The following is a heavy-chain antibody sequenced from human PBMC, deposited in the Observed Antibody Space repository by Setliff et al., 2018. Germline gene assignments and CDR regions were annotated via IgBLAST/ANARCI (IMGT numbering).Heavy chain of an antibody. D-gene: IGHD3-10*01. Sequence: SETLSLTCTVSGGSISSHYWSWIRQPPGKGLEWIGSIYYSGSTNYNPSLKSRVTISVDTSKNKFSLKLSSVTAADTAVYYCASKNGSGSYYLFDYWGQGTLVTVSS. V-gene: IGHV4-59*11. J-gene: IGHJ4*02. CDR3: ASKNGSGSYYLFDY. CDR2: IYYSGST. CDR1: GGSISSHY.